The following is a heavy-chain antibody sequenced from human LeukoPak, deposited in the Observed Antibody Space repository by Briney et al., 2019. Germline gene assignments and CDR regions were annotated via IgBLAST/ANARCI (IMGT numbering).Heavy chain of an antibody. CDR3: ASGCSGGSCYMYYYYGMDV. V-gene: IGHV3-48*04. Sequence: PGGSLRLSCAASGFTFSSYSMNWVRQAPGKGLEWVSYISSSSSTIYYADSVKGRFTISRGNAKNSLYLQMNSLRAEDTAVYYCASGCSGGSCYMYYYYGMDVWGQGTTVTVSS. D-gene: IGHD2-15*01. CDR1: GFTFSSYS. J-gene: IGHJ6*02. CDR2: ISSSSSTI.